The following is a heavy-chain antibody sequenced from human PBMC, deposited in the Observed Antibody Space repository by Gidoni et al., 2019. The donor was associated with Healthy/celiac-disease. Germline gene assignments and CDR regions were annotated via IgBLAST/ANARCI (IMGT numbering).Heavy chain of an antibody. CDR2: MNPNRGNT. V-gene: IGHV1-8*01. CDR1: GYTFTSYD. D-gene: IGHD2-2*01. Sequence: QVQLVQSGAEVKKPGASVKVSCKASGYTFTSYDINWVRQATGQGREWMGWMNPNRGNTGYAQKFQGRGTMTRNTSISTAYMEMSSLRSEDTAVYYCARGRGSSTSRTDYWGQGTLVTVSS. J-gene: IGHJ4*02. CDR3: ARGRGSSTSRTDY.